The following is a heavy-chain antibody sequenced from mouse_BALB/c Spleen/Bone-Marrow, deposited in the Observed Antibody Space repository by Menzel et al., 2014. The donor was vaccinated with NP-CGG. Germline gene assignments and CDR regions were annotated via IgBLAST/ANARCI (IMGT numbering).Heavy chain of an antibody. J-gene: IGHJ4*01. V-gene: IGHV3-6*02. D-gene: IGHD2-4*01. CDR3: ARGYDYDYAMDY. CDR2: ISYDGSN. CDR1: GYSVTSGYY. Sequence: ESGPGLVKPSQSLSLTCSVTGYSVTSGYYWNWIRQFPGNKLEWMGYISYDGSNNYNPSLKNRISITRDTSKNQFFLKLNSVTTEDTATYYCARGYDYDYAMDYWGQGTPVTVSS.